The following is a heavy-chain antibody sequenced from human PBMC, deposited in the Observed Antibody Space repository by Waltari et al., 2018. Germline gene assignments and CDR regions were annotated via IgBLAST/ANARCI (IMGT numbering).Heavy chain of an antibody. J-gene: IGHJ4*02. CDR2: IYSGGNT. V-gene: IGHV3-53*01. CDR3: ARDDSYGQFMRFDF. CDR1: GLTVSRNY. D-gene: IGHD5-18*01. Sequence: EVQLVESGGGLIQPGGSLRLSCEASGLTVSRNYMSWVRQAPGKGLVWLSAIYSGGNTCYADSVKGRFNISIDNSKNTLYLQMNSLRVDDTAVYYCARDDSYGQFMRFDFWGQGTVVTVSS.